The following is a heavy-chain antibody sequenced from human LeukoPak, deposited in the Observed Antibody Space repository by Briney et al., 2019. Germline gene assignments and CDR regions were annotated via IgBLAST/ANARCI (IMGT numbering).Heavy chain of an antibody. V-gene: IGHV4-4*07. Sequence: PSETLSLTCTVSGGSINNYYWSWIRQPAGKGLEWIGRIYTTWDTNYNPSLKSRVTMSVDTSKNQFSLKLSSVTAADTAVYYCARVAAVAGPLLDAFDIWGQGTMVTVSS. D-gene: IGHD6-19*01. CDR3: ARVAAVAGPLLDAFDI. J-gene: IGHJ3*02. CDR1: GGSINNYY. CDR2: IYTTWDT.